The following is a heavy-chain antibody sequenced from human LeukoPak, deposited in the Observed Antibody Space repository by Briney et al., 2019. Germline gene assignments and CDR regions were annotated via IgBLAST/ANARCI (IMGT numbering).Heavy chain of an antibody. J-gene: IGHJ4*02. CDR1: GFTFSNYA. V-gene: IGHV3-30-3*01. CDR3: ASTSRGVIDY. Sequence: PGGSLRLSCAASGFTFSNYAMHWVRQAPGKGLEWLAVISFDGNNEYYADSVKGRFTISRDNSKNTLYLQMNSLRGEDAAVYYCASTSRGVIDYWGQGTLVTVSS. D-gene: IGHD3-10*01. CDR2: ISFDGNNE.